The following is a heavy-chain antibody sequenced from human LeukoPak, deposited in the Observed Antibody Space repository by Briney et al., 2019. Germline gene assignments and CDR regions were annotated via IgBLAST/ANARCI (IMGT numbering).Heavy chain of an antibody. CDR2: IIPIFGTA. CDR3: ARAREMATVNWFDP. CDR1: GGTFSSYA. J-gene: IGHJ5*02. V-gene: IGHV1-69*05. Sequence: SVKVSCKASGGTFSSYAISWVRQAPGQGLGWMGGIIPIFGTANYAQKLQGRVTITTDESTSTAYMELSSLRSEDTAVYYCARAREMATVNWFDPWGQGTLVTVSS. D-gene: IGHD5-24*01.